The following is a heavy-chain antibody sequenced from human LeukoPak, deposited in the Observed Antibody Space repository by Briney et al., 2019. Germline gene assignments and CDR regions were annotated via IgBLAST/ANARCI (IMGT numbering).Heavy chain of an antibody. CDR2: IYGDGTT. V-gene: IGHV3-66*02. Sequence: PGGSLRLSCAASGFTVSNDYMAWVRQAPGRGLEWVSLIYGDGTTFYTDSVKGRFTISRDNFKNTLYLQMSSLRPEDTALYYCARDRAGAHSWVALDPWGQGTLVTVSS. J-gene: IGHJ5*02. CDR3: ARDRAGAHSWVALDP. CDR1: GFTVSNDY. D-gene: IGHD3-10*01.